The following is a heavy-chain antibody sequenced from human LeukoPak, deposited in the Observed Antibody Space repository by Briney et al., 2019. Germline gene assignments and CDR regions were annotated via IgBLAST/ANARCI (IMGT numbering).Heavy chain of an antibody. Sequence: GGSLRLSCTASGFTVTSYSVNWDRQAPGKGLEWGSYISSSSSTIDYADSVKGRFPISRDNAKNSLYLQMNSLRDEDTAVYYCARDQERYRYGHGFDYWGQGTLVTVSS. CDR3: ARDQERYRYGHGFDY. CDR2: ISSSSSTI. D-gene: IGHD5-18*01. V-gene: IGHV3-48*02. J-gene: IGHJ4*02. CDR1: GFTVTSYS.